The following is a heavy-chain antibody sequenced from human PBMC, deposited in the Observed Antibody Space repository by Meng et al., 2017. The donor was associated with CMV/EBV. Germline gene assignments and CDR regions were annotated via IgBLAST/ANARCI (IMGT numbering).Heavy chain of an antibody. Sequence: ESLKISCAASGFTVSSNEMSWVRQAPGKGLEWVSSISGGSTYYADSRKGRFTISRDNSKNTLHLQMNSLRAEDTAVYYCAKVEGYCSSTSCAIDAFDIWGQGTMVTVSS. D-gene: IGHD2-2*01. CDR2: ISGGST. J-gene: IGHJ3*02. CDR3: AKVEGYCSSTSCAIDAFDI. CDR1: GFTVSSNE. V-gene: IGHV3-38-3*01.